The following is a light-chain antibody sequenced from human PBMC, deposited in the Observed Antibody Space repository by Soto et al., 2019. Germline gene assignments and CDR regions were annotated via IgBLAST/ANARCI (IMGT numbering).Light chain of an antibody. Sequence: QSVLTQPPSVSGAPGQRVTISCTGTSSNIGAGYDVHWYQQLPGTAPKLLIYGNSNRPSGVPDRFSGSKSGTSASLAITGRQAEDEADYYCQPYDSSLSAVVFGGGTKLTVL. J-gene: IGLJ2*01. CDR3: QPYDSSLSAVV. CDR1: SSNIGAGYD. CDR2: GNS. V-gene: IGLV1-40*01.